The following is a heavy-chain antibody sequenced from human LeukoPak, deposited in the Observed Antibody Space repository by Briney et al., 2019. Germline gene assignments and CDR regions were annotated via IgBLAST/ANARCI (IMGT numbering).Heavy chain of an antibody. J-gene: IGHJ6*02. Sequence: SETLSLTCAVYGGSFSGYYWSWIRQPPGKGLEWIGEINHSGSTNYNPSLKSRVTISVDTSKNQFSLKLSSVTAADTAVYYCARRLEDSSGYYYYYYYGMDVWGQGTTVTVSS. CDR1: GGSFSGYY. D-gene: IGHD3-22*01. V-gene: IGHV4-34*01. CDR3: ARRLEDSSGYYYYYYYGMDV. CDR2: INHSGST.